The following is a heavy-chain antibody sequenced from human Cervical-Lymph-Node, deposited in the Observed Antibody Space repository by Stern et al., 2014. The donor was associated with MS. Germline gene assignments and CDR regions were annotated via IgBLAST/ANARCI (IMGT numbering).Heavy chain of an antibody. V-gene: IGHV4-61*02. CDR3: ARGTLLHAFDV. Sequence: QVQLQESGPGLVKPSQTLSLTCAVSDESMKSHFDYWSWIRQPAGKGLEWIGRIYGGENTAYSPFLQSRLPMSGDPPKNEVPLHMTCVTAADTAMYYCARGTLLHAFDVWGQGIMVTVSA. D-gene: IGHD1-7*01. CDR2: IYGGENT. J-gene: IGHJ3*01. CDR1: DESMKSHFDY.